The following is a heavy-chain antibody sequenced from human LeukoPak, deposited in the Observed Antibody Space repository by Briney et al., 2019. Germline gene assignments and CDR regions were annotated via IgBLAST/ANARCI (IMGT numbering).Heavy chain of an antibody. D-gene: IGHD2-2*01. CDR2: ISSSSSYI. V-gene: IGHV3-21*01. J-gene: IGHJ3*02. CDR3: AREVFDIVVVPAAMHGGAFDI. CDR1: GFTFSTYT. Sequence: PGGSLRLSCAASGFTFSTYTMNWVRQAPGKGLEWVSSISSSSSYIYYADSVKGRFTISRDNSKNTLYLQMNSLRAEDTAVYYCAREVFDIVVVPAAMHGGAFDIWGQGTMVTVSS.